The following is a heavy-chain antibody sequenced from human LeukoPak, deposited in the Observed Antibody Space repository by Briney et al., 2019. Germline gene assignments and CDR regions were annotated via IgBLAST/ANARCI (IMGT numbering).Heavy chain of an antibody. Sequence: SVKVSCKASGGTFSSYAISWVRQAPGQGLEWMGGIIPIFGTANYAQKFQGRVTMTRDMSTSTVYMELSSLRSEDTAVYYCARDLGGNSGDDYWGQGTLVTVSS. D-gene: IGHD4-23*01. V-gene: IGHV1-69*05. J-gene: IGHJ4*02. CDR2: IIPIFGTA. CDR1: GGTFSSYA. CDR3: ARDLGGNSGDDY.